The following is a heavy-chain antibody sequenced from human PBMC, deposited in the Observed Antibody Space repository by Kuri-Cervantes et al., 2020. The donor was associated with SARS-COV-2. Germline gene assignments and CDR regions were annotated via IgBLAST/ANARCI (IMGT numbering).Heavy chain of an antibody. D-gene: IGHD3-10*01. V-gene: IGHV1-2*04. CDR3: ARGMVRGLIQSYYYGMDV. J-gene: IGHJ6*02. Sequence: ASVKVSCKASGYTFTGYYMHWVRQAPGQGLEWMGWINPNSGGTNYAQKFQGWVTMTRDTSSTGYMELSRLRSDDTAVYYCARGMVRGLIQSYYYGMDVWGQGTKVTVSS. CDR1: GYTFTGYY. CDR2: INPNSGGT.